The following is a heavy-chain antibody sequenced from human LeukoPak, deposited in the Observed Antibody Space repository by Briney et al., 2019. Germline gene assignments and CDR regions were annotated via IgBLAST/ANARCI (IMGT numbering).Heavy chain of an antibody. D-gene: IGHD3-22*01. V-gene: IGHV3-9*01. J-gene: IGHJ4*02. CDR2: ISWNSGSI. Sequence: PGGSLRLSCAASGFTFDDYAMHWVRQAPGKGLEWVSGISWNSGSIGYADSVKGRFTISRDNAKNSLYLQMNSLRAEDTALYYCTITMIAGGWGQGTLVTVSS. CDR3: TITMIAGG. CDR1: GFTFDDYA.